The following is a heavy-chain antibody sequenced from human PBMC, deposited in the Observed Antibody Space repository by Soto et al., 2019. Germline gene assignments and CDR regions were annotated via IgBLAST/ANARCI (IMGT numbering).Heavy chain of an antibody. J-gene: IGHJ4*02. CDR3: ARDSGRFYIDL. D-gene: IGHD1-26*01. Sequence: PGGSLRLSCASSGFTFSSYGMHWVRQAPGKGLEWVAVISYDGTNKYYGDSVKGRFTISRDNSKNTLHLQMNSLRAEDTAVYYYARDSGRFYIDLCGQGTLVTVSS. V-gene: IGHV3-30*03. CDR1: GFTFSSYG. CDR2: ISYDGTNK.